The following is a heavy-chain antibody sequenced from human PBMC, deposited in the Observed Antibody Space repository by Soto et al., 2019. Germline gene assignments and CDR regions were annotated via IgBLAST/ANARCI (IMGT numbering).Heavy chain of an antibody. D-gene: IGHD3-10*01. Sequence: SETLSLTCTVSGGSISSYYWTWIRQPPGKGLEWIGFMYNSGSTHYNPSLKSRVTISLDTSKNQFSLDLRSVTAADTAVYYCASMGYHYGSGSYPLDYWGQGTLVTVSS. CDR2: MYNSGST. V-gene: IGHV4-59*08. CDR1: GGSISSYY. J-gene: IGHJ4*02. CDR3: ASMGYHYGSGSYPLDY.